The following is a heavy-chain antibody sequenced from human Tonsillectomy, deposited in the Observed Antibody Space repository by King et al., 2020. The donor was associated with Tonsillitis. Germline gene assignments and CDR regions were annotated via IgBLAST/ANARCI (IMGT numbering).Heavy chain of an antibody. D-gene: IGHD3-22*01. CDR2: IFYRGST. CDR1: GGSISSGAYY. Sequence: VRLQESGPGLVKPSQTLSLTCTVSGGSISSGAYYWSWIRQHPGKGLEWIGYIFYRGSTYYNPSLKSRVTMSVDTSKNQFSLKLSSVTAADTAVYYCARDSNYDSSTYGTDFWGQGTLVTVSS. V-gene: IGHV4-31*03. J-gene: IGHJ4*02. CDR3: ARDSNYDSSTYGTDF.